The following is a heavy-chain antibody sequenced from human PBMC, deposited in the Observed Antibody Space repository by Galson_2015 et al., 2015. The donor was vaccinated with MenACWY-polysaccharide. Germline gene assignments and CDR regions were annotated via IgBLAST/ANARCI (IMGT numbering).Heavy chain of an antibody. Sequence: GSIFYSGDTYYNPSLKSRVTISVDTSKNQFSLKLSSVTAADTAVYYCARYCSTASCYNYFDYWGQGTLITVSS. V-gene: IGHV4-39*01. J-gene: IGHJ4*02. CDR3: ARYCSTASCYNYFDY. CDR2: IFYSGDT. D-gene: IGHD2-2*02.